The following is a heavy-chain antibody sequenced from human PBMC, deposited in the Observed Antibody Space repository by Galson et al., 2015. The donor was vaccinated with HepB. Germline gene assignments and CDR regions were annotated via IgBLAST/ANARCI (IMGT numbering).Heavy chain of an antibody. V-gene: IGHV3-30*04. CDR1: GFTFSSYA. D-gene: IGHD3-10*01. Sequence: SLRLSCAASGFTFSSYAMHWVRQAPGKGLEWVAVISYDGSNKYYADSVKGRFTISRDNSKNTLYLQMNSLRAEDTAVYYCARDSGDDLGAFDIWGQGTMVTVSS. CDR2: ISYDGSNK. J-gene: IGHJ3*02. CDR3: ARDSGDDLGAFDI.